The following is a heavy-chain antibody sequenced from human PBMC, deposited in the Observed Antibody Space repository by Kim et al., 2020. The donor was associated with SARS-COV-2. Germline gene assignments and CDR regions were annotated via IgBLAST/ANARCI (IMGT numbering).Heavy chain of an antibody. J-gene: IGHJ5*02. CDR3: ARRLLRRNWFDP. V-gene: IGHV5-10-1*01. Sequence: NYSPSFQGHVTISADKSISTAYLQWSSLKASDTAMYYCARRLLRRNWFDPWGQGTLVTVSS. D-gene: IGHD1-26*01.